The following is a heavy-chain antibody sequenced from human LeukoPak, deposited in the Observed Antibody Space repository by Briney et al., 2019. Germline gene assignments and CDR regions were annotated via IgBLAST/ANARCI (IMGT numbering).Heavy chain of an antibody. CDR3: AGGYYSSYYYGMDV. V-gene: IGHV3-53*01. D-gene: IGHD3-22*01. CDR1: GFTFSNYP. Sequence: PGGSLRLSCSASGFTFSNYPMHWVRQAPGKGLEWVSVIFSGGNIYYADSVKGRFTISRDNSKNMLYLQMNSLRAEDTAVYFCAGGYYSSYYYGMDVWGQGTTVTVSS. J-gene: IGHJ6*02. CDR2: IFSGGNI.